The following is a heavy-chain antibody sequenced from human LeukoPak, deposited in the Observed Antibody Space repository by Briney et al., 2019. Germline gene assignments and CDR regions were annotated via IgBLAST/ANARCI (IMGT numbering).Heavy chain of an antibody. V-gene: IGHV1-18*01. CDR3: ARVAGGRGTGYLYLSP. J-gene: IGHJ5*02. D-gene: IGHD3/OR15-3a*01. CDR2: ISAYNGNT. Sequence: GASVKVSCKASGYTFTSYGISWVRQAPGQGLEWMGWISAYNGNTNYAQKLQGRVTMTTDTSASTAYMELRSLRSDDTAVYYCARVAGGRGTGYLYLSPWGQGTLVTVSS. CDR1: GYTFTSYG.